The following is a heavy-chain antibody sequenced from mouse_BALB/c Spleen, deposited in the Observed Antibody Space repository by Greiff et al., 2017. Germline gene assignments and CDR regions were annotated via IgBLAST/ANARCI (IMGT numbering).Heavy chain of an antibody. V-gene: IGHV5-17*02. Sequence: EVMLVESGGGLVQPGGSRKLSCAASGFTFTSFGMHWVRQAPEKGLEWVAYISSGSSTIYYADTVKGRFTIYRDNTKNTLLLQMTSLRYEDTAMYCCARDYGYDDYAMDYWGQGTSVTVSS. D-gene: IGHD2-2*01. J-gene: IGHJ4*01. CDR3: ARDYGYDDYAMDY. CDR1: GFTFTSFG. CDR2: ISSGSSTI.